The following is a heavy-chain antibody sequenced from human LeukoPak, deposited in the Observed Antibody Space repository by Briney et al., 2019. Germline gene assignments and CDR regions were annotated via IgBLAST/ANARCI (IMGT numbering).Heavy chain of an antibody. D-gene: IGHD6-19*01. Sequence: PSETLSLTCTVSGGSISSSTYYWGWIRQSPGKGLEWIGTIYYSGSTYYNSSLKSRVTISVDTSKNQFSLKLSSVTAADAALYYRARTLGYSSGPFDYWGQGTLVTVSS. CDR3: ARTLGYSSGPFDY. V-gene: IGHV4-39*01. J-gene: IGHJ4*02. CDR2: IYYSGST. CDR1: GGSISSSTYY.